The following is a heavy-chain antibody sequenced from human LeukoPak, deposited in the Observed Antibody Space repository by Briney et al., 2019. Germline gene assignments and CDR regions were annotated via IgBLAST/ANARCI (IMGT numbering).Heavy chain of an antibody. Sequence: PSQTLSLTCTVSGGSISSGGYYWSWIRQPPGKGLEWIGYIHHSADTYQNPSLKSRVTVSSDRSKNQFYLKLSSVTAADTAVYYCARLIAADPQLDSWGQGTLVTVSS. J-gene: IGHJ4*02. V-gene: IGHV4-30-2*01. CDR2: IHHSADT. CDR3: ARLIAADPQLDS. CDR1: GGSISSGGYY. D-gene: IGHD6-13*01.